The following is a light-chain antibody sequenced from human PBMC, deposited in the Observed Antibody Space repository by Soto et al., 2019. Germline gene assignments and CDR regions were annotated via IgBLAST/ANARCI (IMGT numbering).Light chain of an antibody. V-gene: IGLV4-60*02. Sequence: QSVLTQSSSASASLGSSVKLTCTLSSGHSSYIIAWHQQQPGKAPRYLMKLEGSGSYNKGSGVPDRFSGSSSGADRYLTISNHQVEDEADYYCETWGSNTHTVFGGGTKLTVL. CDR1: SGHSSYI. CDR3: ETWGSNTHTV. J-gene: IGLJ3*02. CDR2: LEGSGSY.